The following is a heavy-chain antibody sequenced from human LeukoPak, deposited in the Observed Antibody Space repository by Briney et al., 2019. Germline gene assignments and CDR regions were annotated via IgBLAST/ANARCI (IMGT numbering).Heavy chain of an antibody. D-gene: IGHD5-12*01. V-gene: IGHV3-30*03. CDR1: GFTFSSYG. Sequence: PGGSLRLSCAASGFTFSSYGMHWVRQAPGKGLEWVAVISYDGSNKYYADSVKGRFTISRDNSKNTLYLQMNSLRAEDTAVYYCARGNGNGYDYYYYYGMDVWGQGTTVTVSS. CDR3: ARGNGNGYDYYYYYGMDV. J-gene: IGHJ6*02. CDR2: ISYDGSNK.